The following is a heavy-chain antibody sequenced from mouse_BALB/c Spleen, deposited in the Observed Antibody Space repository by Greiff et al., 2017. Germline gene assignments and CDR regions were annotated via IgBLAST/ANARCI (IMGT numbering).Heavy chain of an antibody. V-gene: IGHV1-4*01. CDR2: INPSSGYT. D-gene: IGHD2-3*01. Sequence: QVQLKQSGAELARPGASVKMSCKASGYTFTSYTMHWVKQRPGQGLEWIGYINPSSGYTNYNQKFKDKATLTADKSSSTAYMQLSSLTSEDSAVYYCARLGGYYRYYAMDYWGQGTSVTVSS. CDR3: ARLGGYYRYYAMDY. CDR1: GYTFTSYT. J-gene: IGHJ4*01.